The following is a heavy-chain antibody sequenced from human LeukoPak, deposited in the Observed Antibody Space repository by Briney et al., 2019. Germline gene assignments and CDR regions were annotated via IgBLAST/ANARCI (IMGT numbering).Heavy chain of an antibody. Sequence: ASVKVSCKASGYTFTSYYMHWVRQAPGQGLEWMGIINPTTGSTSFAQKFQGRVSVTRDMSTSTVYMELSSLRSEDTAVYYCAREMGSGSYTKWGQGTLVTVLS. CDR1: GYTFTSYY. CDR3: AREMGSGSYTK. V-gene: IGHV1-46*01. J-gene: IGHJ4*02. D-gene: IGHD1-26*01. CDR2: INPTTGST.